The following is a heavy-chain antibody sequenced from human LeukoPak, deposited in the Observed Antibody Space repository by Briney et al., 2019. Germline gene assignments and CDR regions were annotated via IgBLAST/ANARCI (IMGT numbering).Heavy chain of an antibody. V-gene: IGHV1-8*01. CDR3: ARGTRGPGYCSGGSCYPTEH. CDR2: MNPNSGNT. D-gene: IGHD2-15*01. Sequence: ASVKVSCKASGYTFTSYDINWVRQATGQGLEWMGWMNPNSGNTGYAQKFQGRVTMTRSTSISTAYMELSSLRSEDTAVYYCARGTRGPGYCSGGSCYPTEHWGQGTLVTVSS. J-gene: IGHJ4*02. CDR1: GYTFTSYD.